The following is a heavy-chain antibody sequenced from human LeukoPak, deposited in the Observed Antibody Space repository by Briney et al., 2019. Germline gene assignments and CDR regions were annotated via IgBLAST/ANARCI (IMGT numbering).Heavy chain of an antibody. CDR3: ARDLGVMVRAFDI. CDR2: INYSGST. D-gene: IGHD5-18*01. CDR1: GGFISSYY. V-gene: IGHV4-59*01. J-gene: IGHJ3*02. Sequence: SESLSLTCTVSGGFISSYYWSWVRQPPGKRLEWIGYINYSGSTSYNPSLKSRVTISVDTSKNQISLKLSYLTAADTAVYYCARDLGVMVRAFDIWGQGTMVTVSS.